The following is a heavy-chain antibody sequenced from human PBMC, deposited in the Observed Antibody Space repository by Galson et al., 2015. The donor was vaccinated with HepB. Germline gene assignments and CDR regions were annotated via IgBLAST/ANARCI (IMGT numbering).Heavy chain of an antibody. Sequence: SLRLSCAASGFTFDDYDMHWVRQAPGKGLEWVSGVSWNSANIDYADSVKGRFTISRDNAKNVLHLQMNSLRPEDTALYHCVKDSRYSYGYPDAFDMWGQGTMVTVSS. CDR3: VKDSRYSYGYPDAFDM. J-gene: IGHJ3*02. CDR2: VSWNSANI. D-gene: IGHD5-18*01. CDR1: GFTFDDYD. V-gene: IGHV3-9*01.